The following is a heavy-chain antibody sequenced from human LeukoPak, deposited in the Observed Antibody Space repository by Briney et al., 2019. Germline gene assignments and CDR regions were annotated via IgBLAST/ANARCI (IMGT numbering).Heavy chain of an antibody. CDR3: ARSTGYSSSWHFDY. V-gene: IGHV1-18*01. CDR2: ISAYNGNT. J-gene: IGHJ4*02. CDR1: GYNLNSFG. Sequence: ASAKDSRKASGYNLNSFGISWVRQDPGQRLEWMGWISAYNGNTNYAQKLQGRVTMTTDTSTSTAYMELSSLRSDDTAVYYCARSTGYSSSWHFDYWGQGTLVTVSS. D-gene: IGHD6-13*01.